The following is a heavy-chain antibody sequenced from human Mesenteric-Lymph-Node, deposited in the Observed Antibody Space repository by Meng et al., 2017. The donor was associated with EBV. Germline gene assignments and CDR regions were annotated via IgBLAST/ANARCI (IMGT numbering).Heavy chain of an antibody. D-gene: IGHD5-12*01. J-gene: IGHJ4*02. CDR2: IFSGGSI. CDR3: ARCGYSGVIDY. V-gene: IGHV3-53*01. CDR1: GFIVSSYY. Sequence: VQLGESGGGLFQPGGSLRLSCAASGFIVSSYYMSWVRQAPGKGLEWVSVIFSGGSIYYADSVKGRFTISRDNSKNTLYLQINSLRVEDTAVYYCARCGYSGVIDYWGQGTLVTVSS.